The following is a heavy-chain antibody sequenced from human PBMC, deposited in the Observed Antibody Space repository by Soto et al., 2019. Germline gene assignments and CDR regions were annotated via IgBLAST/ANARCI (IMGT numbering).Heavy chain of an antibody. J-gene: IGHJ6*03. Sequence: SETLSLTCAVYGGSFSGYYWSWIRQPPGKGLEWIGEINHSGSTNYNPSLKSRVTISVDTSKNQFSLKLRSVTAADTAVYYCARDTYYYGSGSYQYYYYYYMDVWGKGTTVTVSS. CDR3: ARDTYYYGSGSYQYYYYYYMDV. V-gene: IGHV4-34*01. CDR2: INHSGST. CDR1: GGSFSGYY. D-gene: IGHD3-10*01.